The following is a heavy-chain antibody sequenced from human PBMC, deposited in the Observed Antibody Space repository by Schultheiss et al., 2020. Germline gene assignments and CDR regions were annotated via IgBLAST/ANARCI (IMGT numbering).Heavy chain of an antibody. CDR1: GFSFSSYC. Sequence: ESLKISCAASGFSFSSYCMNWVRQAPGKGLEWISYISSSSNTIYYADSVKGRFTISRDNAKNSLYLQMDTLRAEDTAVYYCARENPDSQFGELLSWGQGTLVTVSS. CDR3: ARENPDSQFGELLS. D-gene: IGHD3-10*01. J-gene: IGHJ5*02. CDR2: ISSSSNTI. V-gene: IGHV3-48*01.